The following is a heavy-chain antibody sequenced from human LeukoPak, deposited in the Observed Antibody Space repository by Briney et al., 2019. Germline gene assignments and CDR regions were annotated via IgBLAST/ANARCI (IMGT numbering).Heavy chain of an antibody. CDR2: IYSGGST. V-gene: IGHV3-66*01. CDR1: GFTFDDYG. Sequence: GGSLRLSCAASGFTFDDYGMSWVRQAPGKGLEWVSVIYSGGSTYYADSVKGRFTISRDNSKNTLYLQMNSLRAEDTAVYYCAAGVATPTNYYYGMDVWGQGTTVTVSS. CDR3: AAGVATPTNYYYGMDV. J-gene: IGHJ6*02. D-gene: IGHD5-12*01.